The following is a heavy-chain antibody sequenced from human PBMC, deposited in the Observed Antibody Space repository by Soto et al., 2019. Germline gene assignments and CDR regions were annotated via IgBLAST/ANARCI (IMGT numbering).Heavy chain of an antibody. CDR1: GFHFSSYW. V-gene: IGHV3-7*01. Sequence: EVQLVDSGGGLVQPGGSLRLSCVASGFHFSSYWMSWVRQAPGKGLEWVANIKEDGSDKYYVDSVKGRFTVSRDNAKNSLYLQINSLRVEYTAVYYCVLVSLAGSWGQGTLVTVSS. D-gene: IGHD6-19*01. CDR3: VLVSLAGS. CDR2: IKEDGSDK. J-gene: IGHJ5*02.